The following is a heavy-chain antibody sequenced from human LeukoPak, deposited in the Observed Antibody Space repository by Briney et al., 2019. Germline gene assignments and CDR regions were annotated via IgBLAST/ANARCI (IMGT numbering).Heavy chain of an antibody. V-gene: IGHV4-4*07. CDR2: IYTSGST. CDR3: ARGDLEWLGPIYYYYMDV. CDR1: GGSISSYY. J-gene: IGHJ6*03. Sequence: SETLSLTCTASGGSISSYYWSWIRQPAGKGLEWIGRIYTSGSTNYNPSLKSRVTMSVDTSKNQFSLKLSSVTAADTAVYYCARGDLEWLGPIYYYYMDVWGKGTTVTVSS. D-gene: IGHD3-3*01.